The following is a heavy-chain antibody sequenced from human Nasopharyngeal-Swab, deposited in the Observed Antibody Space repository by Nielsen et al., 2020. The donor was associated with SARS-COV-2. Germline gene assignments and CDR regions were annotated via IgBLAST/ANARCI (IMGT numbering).Heavy chain of an antibody. CDR3: ARGGSDYDFWSAYFMDV. V-gene: IGHV3-21*01. CDR2: ISSSSSYI. Sequence: VRQAPRKGLEWVSSISSSSSYIYYADSVKGRFTISRDNAKNSLYLQMNSLRAEDTAVYYCARGGSDYDFWSAYFMDVWGQGTTVTVSS. D-gene: IGHD3-3*01. J-gene: IGHJ6*02.